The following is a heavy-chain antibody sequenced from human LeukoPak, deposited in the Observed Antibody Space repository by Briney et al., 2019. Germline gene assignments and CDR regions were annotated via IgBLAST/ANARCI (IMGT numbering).Heavy chain of an antibody. V-gene: IGHV3-21*01. CDR3: ARDAMVRGVLIDY. D-gene: IGHD3-10*01. CDR1: GFTFGTYS. CDR2: ISNSSSYI. Sequence: GGSLRLSCAASGFTFGTYSMNWVRQAPGKGLEWVSSISNSSSYIYYADSVKGRFTISRDNAKNSLFLQMSSLRAEDTAVYYCARDAMVRGVLIDYWGQGTLVTVSS. J-gene: IGHJ4*02.